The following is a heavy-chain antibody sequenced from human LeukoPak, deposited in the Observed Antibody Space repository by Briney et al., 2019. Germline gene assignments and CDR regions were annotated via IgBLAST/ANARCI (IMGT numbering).Heavy chain of an antibody. CDR3: ARNSYYYDKSGPLGY. Sequence: SETLSLTCIVSGGSISSSHYYWGWIRQPPGKGLEWIGSIYYSGTAYYNPSLKSRVTISVDTSKNQFSLKLNSVTAADTAVYYCARNSYYYDKSGPLGYWGQGTLVTVSS. CDR1: GGSISSSHYY. J-gene: IGHJ4*02. CDR2: IYYSGTA. V-gene: IGHV4-39*07. D-gene: IGHD3-22*01.